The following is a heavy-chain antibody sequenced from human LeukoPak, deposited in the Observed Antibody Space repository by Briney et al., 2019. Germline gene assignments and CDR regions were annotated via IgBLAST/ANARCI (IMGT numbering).Heavy chain of an antibody. CDR2: IYSGGST. J-gene: IGHJ4*02. CDR1: GFTVSSNY. Sequence: GGSLRLSCAASGFTVSSNYMSWVRQAPGKGLEWVSVIYSGGSTYYADSVKGRFTISRHNFKNTLYLQMNSLRAEDTAVYYCARVSSQWRGDYWGQGTLVTVSS. V-gene: IGHV3-53*04. CDR3: ARVSSQWRGDY. D-gene: IGHD6-19*01.